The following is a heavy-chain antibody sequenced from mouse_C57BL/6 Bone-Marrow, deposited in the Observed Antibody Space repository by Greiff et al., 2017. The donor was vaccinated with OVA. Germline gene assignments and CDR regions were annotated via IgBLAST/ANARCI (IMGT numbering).Heavy chain of an antibody. J-gene: IGHJ4*01. D-gene: IGHD2-5*01. CDR3: ARTGSNYSFY. Sequence: VQLKESGGDLVKPGGSLKLSCAASGFTFSSYGMSWVRQTPDKRLEWVATISSGGSYTYYPDSVKGRFTISRDNAKNTLYLQMSSLKSEDTAMYYCARTGSNYSFYWGQGTSVTVSS. CDR1: GFTFSSYG. V-gene: IGHV5-6*01. CDR2: ISSGGSYT.